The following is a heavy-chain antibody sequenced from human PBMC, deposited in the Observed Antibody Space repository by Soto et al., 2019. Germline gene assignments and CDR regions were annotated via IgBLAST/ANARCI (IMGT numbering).Heavy chain of an antibody. CDR3: ARGDAPVEYYYMDV. J-gene: IGHJ6*03. Sequence: SETLSLTCTVSGGSISSSSYYWGWIRQPPGKGLEWIGSIYYSGSTYYNPSLKSRVTISVDTSKNQFSLKLSSVTAADTAVYYCARGDAPVEYYYMDVWGKGTTVTVSS. CDR2: IYYSGST. D-gene: IGHD3-10*01. CDR1: GGSISSSSYY. V-gene: IGHV4-39*01.